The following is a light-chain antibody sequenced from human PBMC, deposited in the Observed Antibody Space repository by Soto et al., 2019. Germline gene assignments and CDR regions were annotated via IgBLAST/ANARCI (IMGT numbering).Light chain of an antibody. CDR3: QQYGSSSFT. V-gene: IGKV3-20*01. J-gene: IGKJ2*01. Sequence: EIVLTQSPGTLSLSSGERATLSCRASQSVSSSYLAWYQQKPGQAPRLLVYATSSRATGIPDRFSGSGSGTDFTLTIXRLEPEDFAVYYCQQYGSSSFTFGQGTKLEIK. CDR2: ATS. CDR1: QSVSSSY.